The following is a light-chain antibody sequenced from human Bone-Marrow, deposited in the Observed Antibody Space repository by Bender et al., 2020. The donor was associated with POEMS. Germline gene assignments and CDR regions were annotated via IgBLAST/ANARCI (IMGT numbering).Light chain of an antibody. CDR2: SDN. CDR3: AAWDVGLSGGV. J-gene: IGLJ3*02. Sequence: QSVLTQPPSASGTPGQRVTISCSGSNSNIGTNAVNWYQQFPGTATKLLIYSDNQRPSGVPDRFYAFKSGTSASLAISGLQSEDEADYYCAAWDVGLSGGVFGGGTKLTVL. V-gene: IGLV1-44*01. CDR1: NSNIGTNA.